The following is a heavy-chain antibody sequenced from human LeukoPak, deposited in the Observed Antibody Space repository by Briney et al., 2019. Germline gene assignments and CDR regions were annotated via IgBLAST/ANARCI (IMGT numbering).Heavy chain of an antibody. CDR1: GGSISSYY. J-gene: IGHJ6*03. Sequence: SETLSLTCTVSGGSISSYYWSWIRQPAGKGLEWIGCIYTSGSTNYNPSLKSRVTMSVDTSKNQFSLKLSSVTAADTAVYYCARGTSPYYYYYMDVWGKGTTVTVSS. V-gene: IGHV4-4*07. CDR3: ARGTSPYYYYYMDV. CDR2: IYTSGST. D-gene: IGHD1-7*01.